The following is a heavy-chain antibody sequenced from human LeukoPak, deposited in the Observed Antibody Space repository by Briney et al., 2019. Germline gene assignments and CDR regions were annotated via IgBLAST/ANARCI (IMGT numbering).Heavy chain of an antibody. D-gene: IGHD2-15*01. V-gene: IGHV3-64*01. Sequence: GGSLRLSCAASGFTFSSYAMHWVRQAPGKGLEYVSAITGNGGSTFYANSVKGRFTISRDNSKNTLYLQMGSLRAEDMAVYYCARGDVMVVAATLNYWGQGTLVTFSS. J-gene: IGHJ4*02. CDR3: ARGDVMVVAATLNY. CDR2: ITGNGGST. CDR1: GFTFSSYA.